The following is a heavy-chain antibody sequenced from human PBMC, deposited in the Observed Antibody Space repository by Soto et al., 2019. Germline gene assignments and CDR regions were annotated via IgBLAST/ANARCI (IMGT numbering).Heavy chain of an antibody. Sequence: QVQLVQSGAEVKKPGSSXXXSCKASGGTFSSYAISWVRQAPGQGLEWMGGIIPISETTNYAQKFQGRVTITADESKSTAYMELSSLRSEDTAVYYCARSQGSSTSLEIYYYYYYGMDVWGQGTTVTVSS. V-gene: IGHV1-69*01. J-gene: IGHJ6*02. CDR3: ARSQGSSTSLEIYYYYYYGMDV. CDR2: IIPISETT. D-gene: IGHD2-2*01. CDR1: GGTFSSYA.